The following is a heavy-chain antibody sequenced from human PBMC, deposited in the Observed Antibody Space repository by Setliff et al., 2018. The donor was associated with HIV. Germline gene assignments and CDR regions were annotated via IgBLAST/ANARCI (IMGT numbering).Heavy chain of an antibody. Sequence: SETLSLTCTVSGGSISSHYWSWIRQSPKTGLEWIGYIYASGVTSYNPSLKSRVTISIDTSKNQFSLKLNSMTAADTAVYYCATRPAGSYWYGVTAAGLDYWGQGTLVTVSS. CDR1: GGSISSHY. CDR3: ATRPAGSYWYGVTAAGLDY. CDR2: IYASGVT. V-gene: IGHV4-4*09. D-gene: IGHD6-13*01. J-gene: IGHJ4*02.